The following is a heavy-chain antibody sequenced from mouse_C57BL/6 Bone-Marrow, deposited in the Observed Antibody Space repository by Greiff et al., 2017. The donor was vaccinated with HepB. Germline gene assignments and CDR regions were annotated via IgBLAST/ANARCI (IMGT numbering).Heavy chain of an antibody. J-gene: IGHJ2*01. CDR2: IDPSDSYT. V-gene: IGHV1-69*01. Sequence: QVQLQQPGAELVMPGASVKLSCKASGYTFTSYWMHWVKQRPGQGLEWIGEIDPSDSYTNYNQKFKGKSTLTVDKSSSTAYMQLSSLTSEDSAVYYCARRWLYDYWGQGTTLTVSS. CDR1: GYTFTSYW. CDR3: ARRWLYDY. D-gene: IGHD2-3*01.